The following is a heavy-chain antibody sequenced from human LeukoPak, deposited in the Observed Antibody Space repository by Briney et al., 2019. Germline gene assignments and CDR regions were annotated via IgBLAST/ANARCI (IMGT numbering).Heavy chain of an antibody. CDR1: GFTFSSSW. V-gene: IGHV3-7*01. CDR3: ARDSSSGSGLDY. D-gene: IGHD6-6*01. Sequence: GGSLRLSCVASGFTFSSSWMNWVRQAPGKGLEWVANIKGDGSVQSYVDSVKGRFTISRDNAKNSLFLQMNSLRAEDTAVYYCARDSSSGSGLDYWGQGTLVTVSS. CDR2: IKGDGSVQ. J-gene: IGHJ4*02.